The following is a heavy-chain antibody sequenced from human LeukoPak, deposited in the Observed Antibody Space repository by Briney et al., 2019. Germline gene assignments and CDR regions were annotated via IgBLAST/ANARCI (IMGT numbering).Heavy chain of an antibody. J-gene: IGHJ4*02. V-gene: IGHV3-23*01. Sequence: GGSLRLSCAATGFTFSGYAMSWVRQAPGKGLEWVSAISGSGGSTYYADAVKGRFTISRDNSKNTLYLQMNSLRAEDTAVYYCAKRRWPYYYDSSGYHDYWGQGTLVTVSS. CDR2: ISGSGGST. CDR3: AKRRWPYYYDSSGYHDY. D-gene: IGHD3-22*01. CDR1: GFTFSGYA.